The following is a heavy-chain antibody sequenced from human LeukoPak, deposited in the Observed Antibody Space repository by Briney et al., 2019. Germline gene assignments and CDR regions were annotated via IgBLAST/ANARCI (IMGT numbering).Heavy chain of an antibody. CDR2: INTGNGIA. Sequence: GASVKVSCKTSGYIFTNYGMHWVRQAPGQRLEWMAWINTGNGIARYSQNFQGRVTISRDTSATTAYMELSSLRSEDTAIYYCARVPLYDSNDYYYPHWGQGTLVTVSS. V-gene: IGHV1-3*04. J-gene: IGHJ1*01. D-gene: IGHD3-22*01. CDR3: ARVPLYDSNDYYYPH. CDR1: GYIFTNYG.